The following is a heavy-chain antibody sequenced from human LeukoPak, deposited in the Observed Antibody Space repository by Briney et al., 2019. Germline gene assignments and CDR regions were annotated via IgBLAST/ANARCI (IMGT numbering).Heavy chain of an antibody. CDR1: GFTFGSYG. CDR2: IRSDGSNK. J-gene: IGHJ4*02. V-gene: IGHV3-30*02. CDR3: AKGGYGSGSHLLLYYFDY. D-gene: IGHD3-10*01. Sequence: GGSLRLSCAASGFTFGSYGMHWVRQAPGKGLEWVTFIRSDGSNKYYADSVKGRFTISRDNSKNTLYLQMNSLRAEDTAVYYCAKGGYGSGSHLLLYYFDYWGQGTLVTVSS.